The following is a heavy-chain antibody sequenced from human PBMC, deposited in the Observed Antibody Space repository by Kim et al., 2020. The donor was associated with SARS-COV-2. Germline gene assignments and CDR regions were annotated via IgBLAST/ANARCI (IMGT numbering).Heavy chain of an antibody. D-gene: IGHD2-8*02. CDR2: INHNEDT. V-gene: IGHV4-34*01. Sequence: SETLSLTCAVSGGSFSDYSLTWVRQSPGRGLEWIGEINHNEDTNYNPSLRSRVTLTVDTSKNQFSLNLNSVTAADTAIYYCARLMSDSRKYWWFDPWGQGTLVTVSS. CDR3: ARLMSDSRKYWWFDP. J-gene: IGHJ5*02. CDR1: GGSFSDYS.